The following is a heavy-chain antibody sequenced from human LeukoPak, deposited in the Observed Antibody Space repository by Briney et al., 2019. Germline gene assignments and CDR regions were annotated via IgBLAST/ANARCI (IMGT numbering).Heavy chain of an antibody. D-gene: IGHD3-3*01. CDR3: ASIRILYELWDY. V-gene: IGHV1-18*01. CDR1: GYTFTSYG. CDR2: ISAYNGNT. Sequence: ASVKVSCKASGYTFTSYGISWVRQAPGQGLEWMGWISAYNGNTNYAQKLQGRVTMTTDTSTSTAYMELRSLRSDDTAVYYCASIRILYELWDYWGQGTLVTVSS. J-gene: IGHJ4*02.